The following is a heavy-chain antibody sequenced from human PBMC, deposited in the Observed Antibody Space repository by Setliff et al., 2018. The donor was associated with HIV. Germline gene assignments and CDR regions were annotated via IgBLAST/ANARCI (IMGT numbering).Heavy chain of an antibody. CDR1: GYSFITYV. J-gene: IGHJ5*02. CDR2: INAGNGNT. D-gene: IGHD3-10*01. Sequence: GASVKVSCKASGYSFITYVVYWVRQAPGQRLEWMGWINAGNGNTKYSQKFQGRVTITRDTSAKIAYMELSSLTSEDTAVYYCATDPTSRAYGSGSFGWLDPWGQGTLVTVS. V-gene: IGHV1-3*01. CDR3: ATDPTSRAYGSGSFGWLDP.